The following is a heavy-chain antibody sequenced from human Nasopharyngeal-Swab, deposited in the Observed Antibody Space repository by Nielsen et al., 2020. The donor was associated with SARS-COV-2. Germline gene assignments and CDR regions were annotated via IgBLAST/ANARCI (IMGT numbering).Heavy chain of an antibody. D-gene: IGHD6-19*01. V-gene: IGHV4-4*02. CDR3: ARCSGWDRRNDY. CDR2: IYHSGST. J-gene: IGHJ4*02. Sequence: WIRQPPGKGLEWIGEIYHSGSTNYNPSLKSRVTISVDKSKNQFSLKLSSVTAADTAVYYCARCSGWDRRNDYWGQGTLVTASS.